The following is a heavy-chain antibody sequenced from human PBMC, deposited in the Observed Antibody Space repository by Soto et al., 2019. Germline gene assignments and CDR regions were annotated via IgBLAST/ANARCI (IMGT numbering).Heavy chain of an antibody. Sequence: SQTLSLTCAISGDSVSSNTAAWNWIRSSPSRDLEWLGRTYYRSNWRHDYAVSVKSRITVNPDTSKNHFSLQLNSVTPDDTAVYYCARGVAGTGFDLWGQGTLVTVS. D-gene: IGHD6-19*01. CDR3: ARGVAGTGFDL. J-gene: IGHJ4*02. CDR2: TYYRSNWRH. CDR1: GDSVSSNTAA. V-gene: IGHV6-1*01.